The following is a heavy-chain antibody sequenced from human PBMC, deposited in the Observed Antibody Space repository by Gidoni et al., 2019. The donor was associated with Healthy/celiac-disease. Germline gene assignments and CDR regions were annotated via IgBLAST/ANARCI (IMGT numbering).Heavy chain of an antibody. D-gene: IGHD5-12*01. J-gene: IGHJ4*02. CDR1: GFPFSSYA. CDR2: ISGSGGST. V-gene: IGHV3-23*01. CDR3: AKDIDGYPTGY. Sequence: EGQLLESGGGLVQPGGSLRLSLAASGFPFSSYAMSWVRQAPGKGLEWVSAISGSGGSTYYADSVKGRFTISRDNSKNTLYLQMNSLRAEDTAVYYCAKDIDGYPTGYWGQGTLVTVSS.